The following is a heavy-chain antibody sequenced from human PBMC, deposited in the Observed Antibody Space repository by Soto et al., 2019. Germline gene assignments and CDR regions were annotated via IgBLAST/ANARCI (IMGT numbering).Heavy chain of an antibody. J-gene: IGHJ6*02. V-gene: IGHV3-7*01. CDR2: IKQDGSEK. D-gene: IGHD6-19*01. Sequence: PGGSLRLSCAASGFIFSNYWMSWVRQAPGKGLEWVANIKQDGSEKYYVDSVKGRFTISRDNAKNSLYLQMNSLRVEDTAVYYCASDSSGRYQELFDGMDVWGPGATVTVSS. CDR1: GFIFSNYW. CDR3: ASDSSGRYQELFDGMDV.